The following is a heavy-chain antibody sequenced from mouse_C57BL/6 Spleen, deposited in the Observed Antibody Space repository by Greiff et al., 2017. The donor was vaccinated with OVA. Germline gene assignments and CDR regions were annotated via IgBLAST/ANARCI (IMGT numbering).Heavy chain of an antibody. CDR3: ARRHDYDGYYAMDY. J-gene: IGHJ4*01. V-gene: IGHV1-82*01. CDR2: IYPGDGDT. D-gene: IGHD2-4*01. CDR1: GYAFSSSW. Sequence: VQLKESGPELVKPGASVKISCKASGYAFSSSWMNWVKQRPGKGLEWIGRIYPGDGDTNYNGKFKGKATLTADKSSSTAYMQLSSLTSEDSAVYFCARRHDYDGYYAMDYWGQGTSVTVSS.